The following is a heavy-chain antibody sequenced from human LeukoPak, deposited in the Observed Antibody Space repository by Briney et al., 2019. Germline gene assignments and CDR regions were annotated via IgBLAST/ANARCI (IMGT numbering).Heavy chain of an antibody. Sequence: PGGSLRLSCAASGFIFSSYGMHWVRQAPGKGLEWVAFIRYDESNKYYADSVKGRFTISRDNSKNTLYLQMNSLRAEDTAVYYCARVNYYDSSGAGYWGQGTLVTVSS. V-gene: IGHV3-30*02. D-gene: IGHD3-22*01. CDR1: GFIFSSYG. CDR2: IRYDESNK. J-gene: IGHJ4*02. CDR3: ARVNYYDSSGAGY.